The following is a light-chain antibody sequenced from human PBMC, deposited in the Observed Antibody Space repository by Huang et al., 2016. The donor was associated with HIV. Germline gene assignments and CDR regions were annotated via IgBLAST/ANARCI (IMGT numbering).Light chain of an antibody. V-gene: IGKV3-20*01. CDR1: QSVSSSY. CDR2: GAS. CDR3: QQCDSSPLT. J-gene: IGKJ4*01. Sequence: EIVLTQSPGTLSLSPGERATLSCRASQSVSSSYLAWYQQKPGQAPRLLIYGASSRATGIPYRFSGSGSGTDFTLTISRLEPQDFAVYYCQQCDSSPLTFGGGTKVEIK.